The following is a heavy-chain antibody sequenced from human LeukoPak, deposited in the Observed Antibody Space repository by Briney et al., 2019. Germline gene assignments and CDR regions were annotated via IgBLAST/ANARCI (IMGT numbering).Heavy chain of an antibody. Sequence: GGSLRLSCAASGFTFSSYAMSWVRQAPGKGLEWVSAISGSGGSTYYADSVKGRFTISRDNPKNTLYLQMNSLRAEDTAVYYCAALVLVLRYFDWGQGTLVTVSS. V-gene: IGHV3-23*01. J-gene: IGHJ4*02. CDR3: AALVLVLRYFD. CDR1: GFTFSSYA. D-gene: IGHD3-9*01. CDR2: ISGSGGST.